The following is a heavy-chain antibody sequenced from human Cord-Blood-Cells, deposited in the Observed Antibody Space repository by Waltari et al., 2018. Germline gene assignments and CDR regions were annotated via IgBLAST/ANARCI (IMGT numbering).Heavy chain of an antibody. D-gene: IGHD3-10*01. CDR1: GFTYGDYA. CDR3: TRDLYYYGSGSYYSYYYYYYMDV. CDR2: FRSKAYGGTT. Sequence: EVQLVESGGGLVKPGRSLRLSCTASGFTYGDYAMSWFRQPPGSGLEWLGLFRSKAYGGTTEYAASVKGRFTISRDDSKSIAYLQMNSLKTEDTAVYYCTRDLYYYGSGSYYSYYYYYYMDVWGKGTTVTVSS. V-gene: IGHV3-49*05. J-gene: IGHJ6*03.